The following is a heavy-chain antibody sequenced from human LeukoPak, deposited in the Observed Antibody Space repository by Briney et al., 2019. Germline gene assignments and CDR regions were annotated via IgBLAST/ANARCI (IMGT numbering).Heavy chain of an antibody. CDR3: AKDFGIYDTTTDY. D-gene: IGHD2/OR15-2a*01. CDR1: GFTFSSYA. V-gene: IGHV3-30*04. Sequence: GGSLILSCAASGFTFSSYAMHWVRQAPGKGLEWVAVISYDGSNKYYADSVKGRFTISRDNSKNTLYLQMNSLRAEDTAVYYCAKDFGIYDTTTDYWGQGTLVTVSS. CDR2: ISYDGSNK. J-gene: IGHJ4*02.